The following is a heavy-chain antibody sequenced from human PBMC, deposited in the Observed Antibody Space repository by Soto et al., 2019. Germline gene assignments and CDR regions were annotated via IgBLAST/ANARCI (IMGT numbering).Heavy chain of an antibody. V-gene: IGHV1-69*02. CDR2: IIPILGIT. Sequence: QVQLVQSGAEVKKPGSSVKVSCKASGGTFSSYTISWVRQAPGQGLEWMGRIIPILGITNYAQKFQGRVTITANTSTSTAYMELSSLRSEDTAVYYCAAVNTSMVSGYYSYGMDVWGQGTTFTVSS. J-gene: IGHJ6*02. CDR1: GGTFSSYT. D-gene: IGHD5-18*01. CDR3: AAVNTSMVSGYYSYGMDV.